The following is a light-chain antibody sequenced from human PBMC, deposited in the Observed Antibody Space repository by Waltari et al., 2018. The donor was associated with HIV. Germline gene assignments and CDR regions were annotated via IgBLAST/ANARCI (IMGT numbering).Light chain of an antibody. CDR2: AID. J-gene: IGLJ2*01. Sequence: QSVLTQPPSVSRAPGQRVTISCTGSSPNIGAGYDVHGYQQLPGTAPNLVIYAIDNRPSGVPDRFSGSKSGTSASLAITGLQAEDDADYYCQSYDSALSGSVFGGGTKLTVL. V-gene: IGLV1-40*01. CDR1: SPNIGAGYD. CDR3: QSYDSALSGSV.